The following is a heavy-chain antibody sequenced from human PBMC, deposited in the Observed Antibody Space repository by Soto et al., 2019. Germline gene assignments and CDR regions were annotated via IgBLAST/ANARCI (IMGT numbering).Heavy chain of an antibody. CDR2: ISSSSSYI. Sequence: EVQLVESGGGLVKPGGSLRLSCAASGFTFSSYSMNWVRQATGKGLEWVSSISSSSSYIYYADSVKGRFTISRDNAKNSLYLQMNSLRAEDTAVYYCARDDEAYCGGDCSPRWYFDLWGRGTLVTVSS. D-gene: IGHD2-21*01. CDR1: GFTFSSYS. V-gene: IGHV3-21*01. J-gene: IGHJ2*01. CDR3: ARDDEAYCGGDCSPRWYFDL.